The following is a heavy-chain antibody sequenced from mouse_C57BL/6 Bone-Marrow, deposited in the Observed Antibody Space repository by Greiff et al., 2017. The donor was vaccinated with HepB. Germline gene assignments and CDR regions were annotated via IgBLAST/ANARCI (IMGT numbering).Heavy chain of an antibody. V-gene: IGHV1-4*01. CDR2: INPSSGYT. CDR1: GYTFTSYT. J-gene: IGHJ4*01. Sequence: QVHVKQSGAELARPGASVKMSCKASGYTFTSYTLHWVKQRPGQGLEWIGYINPSSGYTKYNQKFKDKATLTADKSSSTAYMQLSSLTSEDSAVYYCARGGAMDYWGQGTSVTGSS. CDR3: ARGGAMDY.